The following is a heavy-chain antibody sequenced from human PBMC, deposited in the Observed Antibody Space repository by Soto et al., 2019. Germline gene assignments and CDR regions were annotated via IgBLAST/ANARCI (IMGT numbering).Heavy chain of an antibody. CDR2: IIPIFGTA. D-gene: IGHD6-13*01. CDR3: AREYELVSRRYYYYGMDV. J-gene: IGHJ6*02. V-gene: IGHV1-69*13. Sequence: SVKVSCKASGGTFSSYAISWVRQAPGQGLEWMGGIIPIFGTANYAQKFQGRVTITADESTSTAYMELSSLRSEDTAVYYCAREYELVSRRYYYYGMDVWGQGTTVTVSS. CDR1: GGTFSSYA.